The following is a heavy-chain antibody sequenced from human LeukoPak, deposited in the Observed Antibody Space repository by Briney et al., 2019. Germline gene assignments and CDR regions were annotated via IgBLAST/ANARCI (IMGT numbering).Heavy chain of an antibody. CDR3: ARSIVGACFDC. J-gene: IGHJ4*02. CDR1: GFTFDDYA. D-gene: IGHD1-26*01. V-gene: IGHV3-43*02. Sequence: GGSLRLSCAASGFTFDDYAMHWVRQAPGKGLEWVSLISGDGGSTYYADSVKGRFTISRDNARNTLYLQMNSLRAEDTAVYYCARSIVGACFDCWGQGTLVTVSS. CDR2: ISGDGGST.